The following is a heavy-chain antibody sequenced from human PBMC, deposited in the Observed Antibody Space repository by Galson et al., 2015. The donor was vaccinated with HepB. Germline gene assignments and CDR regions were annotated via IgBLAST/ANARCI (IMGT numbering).Heavy chain of an antibody. J-gene: IGHJ5*02. Sequence: SVKVSCKASGYTFTNYGFSWVRQAPGQGLEWMGWVSAYNGNTNYAQKFQGRVIMTTDTSTNTAFMELRSLRSDDTAVYYCARDYDMTTRNYFDPWGQGTLVTVSS. CDR1: GYTFTNYG. V-gene: IGHV1-18*04. CDR2: VSAYNGNT. CDR3: ARDYDMTTRNYFDP. D-gene: IGHD4-11*01.